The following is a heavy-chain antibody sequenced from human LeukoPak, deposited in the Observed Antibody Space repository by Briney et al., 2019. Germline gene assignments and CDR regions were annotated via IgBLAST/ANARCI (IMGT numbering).Heavy chain of an antibody. CDR3: ARDRFGAFDI. CDR2: IGTAGDT. V-gene: IGHV3-13*01. CDR1: GFTFSSYD. J-gene: IGHJ3*02. D-gene: IGHD3-10*01. Sequence: GGSLRLSCAASGFTFSSYDMHWVRHATGKGLEWVSAIGTAGDTYYPGSVKGRFTISRENAKDSLYLQMNSLRAGDTAVYYCARDRFGAFDIWGQGTMVTVSS.